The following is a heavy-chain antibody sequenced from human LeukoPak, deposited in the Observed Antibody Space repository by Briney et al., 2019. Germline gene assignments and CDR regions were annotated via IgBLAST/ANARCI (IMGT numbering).Heavy chain of an antibody. CDR2: ISAYNGNT. Sequence: ASVKVSCKASGYTFTSYGITWVRQAPGQGLEWMGWISAYNGNTNYAQKLQGRVTMTTDTSTSTACVELRSLRSDDTAVFYCARGGYDFWNGYYTDNWFDPWGQGTLVTVSS. D-gene: IGHD3-3*01. CDR3: ARGGYDFWNGYYTDNWFDP. CDR1: GYTFTSYG. V-gene: IGHV1-18*01. J-gene: IGHJ5*02.